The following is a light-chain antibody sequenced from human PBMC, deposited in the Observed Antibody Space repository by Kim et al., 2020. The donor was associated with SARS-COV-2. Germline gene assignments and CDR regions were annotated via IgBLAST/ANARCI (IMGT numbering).Light chain of an antibody. CDR3: QSADSSVVV. Sequence: SYDLIQPPSVSVSPGQTARITCSGDALPKQYAYWYQQKPGQAPVLVIYKDSERPSGIPERFSGSSSGTTVTLTISGVQAEDEADYYCQSADSSVVVFGGGTQLTVL. CDR2: KDS. V-gene: IGLV3-25*03. J-gene: IGLJ2*01. CDR1: ALPKQY.